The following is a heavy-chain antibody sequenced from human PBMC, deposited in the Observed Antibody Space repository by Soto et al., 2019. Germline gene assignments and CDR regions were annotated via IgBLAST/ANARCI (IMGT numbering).Heavy chain of an antibody. J-gene: IGHJ4*02. V-gene: IGHV2-5*02. Sequence: QITLKESGPPLVKPTQTLTLTCTFSGFSLSTTGVGVGWIRQPPGKVLEWLAVIYWDDDKRSSSSLKSRLTIIKDTSKNQVVLTMTHMDPVDTATYYCAHHPYYGLGTYSFDYWGQGILVTVSS. D-gene: IGHD3-10*01. CDR3: AHHPYYGLGTYSFDY. CDR1: GFSLSTTGVG. CDR2: IYWDDDK.